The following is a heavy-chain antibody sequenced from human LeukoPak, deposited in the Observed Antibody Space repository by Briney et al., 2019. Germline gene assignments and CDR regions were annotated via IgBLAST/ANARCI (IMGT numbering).Heavy chain of an antibody. J-gene: IGHJ4*02. CDR2: IYYTGIT. Sequence: PSETLSLTCTVSGDSISSSSYYWGWIRQPPGKGLEWVGSIYYTGITHYNPSLKSRVTISVYTSKSQFSLKLSSVTAADTAVYCARLGGYYDPPGYWGQGTLVTVSS. V-gene: IGHV4-39*01. D-gene: IGHD3-22*01. CDR1: GDSISSSSYY. CDR3: ARLGGYYDPPGY.